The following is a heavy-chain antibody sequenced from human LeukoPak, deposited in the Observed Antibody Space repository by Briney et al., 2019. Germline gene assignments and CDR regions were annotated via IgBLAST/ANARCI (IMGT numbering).Heavy chain of an antibody. Sequence: ASVKVSCKASGYTFTSYYMHWVRQAPGQGLEWMGIINPSGGSTSYAQKFQGRVTMTRDTSTSTVYMELSSLRSEDTAVYYCARAPRWSGLGGWFDPWGQGTLVTVSS. CDR3: ARAPRWSGLGGWFDP. CDR1: GYTFTSYY. J-gene: IGHJ5*02. V-gene: IGHV1-46*01. CDR2: INPSGGST. D-gene: IGHD3-3*01.